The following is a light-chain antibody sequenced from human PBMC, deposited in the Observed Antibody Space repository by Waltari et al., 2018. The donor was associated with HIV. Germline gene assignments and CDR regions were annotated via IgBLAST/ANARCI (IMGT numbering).Light chain of an antibody. CDR2: GNN. Sequence: QSVLTQPPSVSGAPGQRVTISCTGPSTNTGAGYDVHWYPQLPGTAPKLLIFGNNNRPSGVPDRFSGSKSGTSASLAITGLQAEDEADYYCQSYDSSLSGWVFGGGTKLTVL. V-gene: IGLV1-40*01. J-gene: IGLJ3*02. CDR1: STNTGAGYD. CDR3: QSYDSSLSGWV.